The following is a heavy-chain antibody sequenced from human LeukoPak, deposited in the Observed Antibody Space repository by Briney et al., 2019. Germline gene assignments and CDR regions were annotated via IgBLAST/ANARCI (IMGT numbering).Heavy chain of an antibody. D-gene: IGHD5-18*01. J-gene: IGHJ4*02. CDR3: VKECSYGYSGPDY. V-gene: IGHV3-64D*06. CDR2: ISSNGGST. CDR1: GFTFSSYA. Sequence: GGSLRLSCSASGFTFSSYAMHWVRQAPGKGLEYVSAISSNGGSTYYADSVKGRFTISRDNSKNTLYLQMSSLRAEDTAVYYCVKECSYGYSGPDYWGQGTLVTVSS.